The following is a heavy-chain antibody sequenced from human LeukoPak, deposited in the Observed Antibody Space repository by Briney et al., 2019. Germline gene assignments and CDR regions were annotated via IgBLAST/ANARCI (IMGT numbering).Heavy chain of an antibody. V-gene: IGHV3-7*01. D-gene: IGHD3-22*01. CDR2: IKQDGSEE. Sequence: GGSLRLSCAASGFTFSSYWMSWVRQAPGKGLEWVANIKQDGSEEYYVDSVKGRFTISRDNAKNSLYLQMNSLRAEDTAVYYCASPPHYYDSSGYFGYWGQGTLVTVSS. J-gene: IGHJ4*02. CDR1: GFTFSSYW. CDR3: ASPPHYYDSSGYFGY.